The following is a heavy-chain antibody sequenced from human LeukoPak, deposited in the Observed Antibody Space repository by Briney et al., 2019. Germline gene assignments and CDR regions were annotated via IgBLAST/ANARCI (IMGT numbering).Heavy chain of an antibody. J-gene: IGHJ3*02. CDR3: ARDPYYDYVWGSSLDAFDI. Sequence: ASVKVSCKVSGYTLTELSMHWVRQAPGQGLEWMGWINTNTGNPTYAQGFTGRFVFSLDTSVSTAYLQISSLKAEDTAVYYCARDPYYDYVWGSSLDAFDIWGQGTMVTVSS. V-gene: IGHV7-4-1*02. CDR2: INTNTGNP. D-gene: IGHD3-16*01. CDR1: GYTLTELS.